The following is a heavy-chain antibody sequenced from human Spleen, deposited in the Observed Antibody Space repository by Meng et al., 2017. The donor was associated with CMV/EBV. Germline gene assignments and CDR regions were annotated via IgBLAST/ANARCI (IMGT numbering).Heavy chain of an antibody. J-gene: IGHJ4*02. CDR3: ARGSVMYYYDSSGYLDY. V-gene: IGHV4-4*02. CDR2: FSQSGST. D-gene: IGHD3-22*01. Sequence: SETLSLTCAVSGGSITISNWWSWVRQPPGKGLEWIGEFSQSGSTNYSPSLKSRVTMSLDKSKNQFSLQLSSVTVADTAVYYCARGSVMYYYDSSGYLDYWGQGTLVTVSS. CDR1: GGSITISNW.